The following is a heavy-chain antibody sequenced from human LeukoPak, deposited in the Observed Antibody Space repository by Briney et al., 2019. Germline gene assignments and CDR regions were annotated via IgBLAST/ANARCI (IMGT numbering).Heavy chain of an antibody. J-gene: IGHJ4*02. CDR1: GGSISSGSYY. CDR3: ARDFDY. CDR2: IYYSGST. Sequence: SETLSLTCTVSGGSISSGSYYWGWIRQPPGKGLEWIGSIYYSGSTDYNPSLKSRVTISVDTTKNQFSLKLSSVTAADTAVYYCARDFDYWGQGTRVAASS. V-gene: IGHV4-39*07.